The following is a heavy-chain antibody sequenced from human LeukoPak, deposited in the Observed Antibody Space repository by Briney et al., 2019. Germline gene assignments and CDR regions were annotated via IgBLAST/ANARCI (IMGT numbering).Heavy chain of an antibody. J-gene: IGHJ4*02. D-gene: IGHD6-13*01. V-gene: IGHV3-23*01. Sequence: GGSLRLSCAASGFTFNNAWMNWVRQAPGKGLEWVSGISGFGGSTYYAPSVKGRLTISRDNFGNMLYLHLDSLRVEDTAIYYCARRSGSSWSSFDYWGQGALVTVSS. CDR3: ARRSGSSWSSFDY. CDR1: GFTFNNAW. CDR2: ISGFGGST.